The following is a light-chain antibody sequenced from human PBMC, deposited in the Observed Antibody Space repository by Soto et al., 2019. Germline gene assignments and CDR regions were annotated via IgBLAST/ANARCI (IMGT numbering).Light chain of an antibody. Sequence: QPVLTQSPSASASLGASVKLTCTLNSGHSSYAIAWHQQQPERGPRFLMKLNSDGSHTKGDGIPDRFSGSSSGTERYLIISSLQPEDEADYYCQTWGTGPVVFGGGTKLTVL. CDR3: QTWGTGPVV. CDR2: LNSDGSH. J-gene: IGLJ2*01. CDR1: SGHSSYA. V-gene: IGLV4-69*02.